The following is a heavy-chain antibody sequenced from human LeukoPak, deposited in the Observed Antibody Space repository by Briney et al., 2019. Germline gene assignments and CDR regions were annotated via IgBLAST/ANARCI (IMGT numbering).Heavy chain of an antibody. CDR3: ARGWIQLWSDLDY. J-gene: IGHJ4*02. V-gene: IGHV1-2*02. Sequence: GASVKVSCKASGYTFTGYYMHWVRQAPGQGLEWMGWINPNSGGTNYAQKFQGRVTMTRATSISTAYMELSRLRSDDTAVYYCARGWIQLWSDLDYWGQGTLVTVSS. CDR2: INPNSGGT. D-gene: IGHD5-18*01. CDR1: GYTFTGYY.